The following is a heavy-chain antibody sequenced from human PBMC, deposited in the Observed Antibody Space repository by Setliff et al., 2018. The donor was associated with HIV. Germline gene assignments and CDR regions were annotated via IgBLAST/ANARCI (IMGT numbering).Heavy chain of an antibody. V-gene: IGHV4-31*03. J-gene: IGHJ3*02. CDR2: IYHSGNT. CDR3: ARVLVTVPAGIVSRGPFDI. D-gene: IGHD2-2*01. Sequence: SETLSLTCTVSGDSISSGGYYWSWIRQHPEKGLEWIGNIYHSGNTYYNPSLKSRITMSVDTSKNQFSLKLSSVTAADTAVYYCARVLVTVPAGIVSRGPFDIWGQGTMVTVSS. CDR1: GDSISSGGYY.